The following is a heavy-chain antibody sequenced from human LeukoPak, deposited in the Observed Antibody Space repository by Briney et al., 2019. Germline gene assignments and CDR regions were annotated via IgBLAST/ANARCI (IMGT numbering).Heavy chain of an antibody. CDR3: ARGSRGYSYGLDY. Sequence: SETLSLTCTVSGHSISTDYYWAWVRQPPGKGLEWIGSIYHSGSTYYGPALKGRVTISVDTSKNQFSLKLSSVTAADTAVYYCARGSRGYSYGLDYWGQGTLVTVSS. CDR1: GHSISTDYY. D-gene: IGHD5-18*01. V-gene: IGHV4-38-2*02. CDR2: IYHSGST. J-gene: IGHJ4*02.